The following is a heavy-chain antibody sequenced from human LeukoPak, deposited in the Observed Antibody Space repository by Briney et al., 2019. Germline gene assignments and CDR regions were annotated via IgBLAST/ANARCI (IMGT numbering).Heavy chain of an antibody. J-gene: IGHJ4*02. D-gene: IGHD3-22*01. Sequence: SETLSLTCTVSGGSISSYYWSWIRQPPGKGLEWIGYIYYSGSTNYNPSLKSRVTISVDTSKNQFSLKLSSVTAADTAVYYCARTRRAYYYDSSGYMKLPFDYWGQGTLVTVSS. CDR2: IYYSGST. CDR1: GGSISSYY. V-gene: IGHV4-59*01. CDR3: ARTRRAYYYDSSGYMKLPFDY.